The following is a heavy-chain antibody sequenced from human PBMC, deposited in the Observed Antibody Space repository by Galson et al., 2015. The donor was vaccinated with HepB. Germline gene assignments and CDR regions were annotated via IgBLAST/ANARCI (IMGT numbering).Heavy chain of an antibody. CDR2: INTNTGNP. V-gene: IGHV7-4-1*02. D-gene: IGHD3-10*01. CDR3: ARTPYYGSGRNYNVWFDR. Sequence: SVKVSCKASGYTFNNYAMNWVRQAPGQGLEWMGWINTNTGNPTYAQGFTGRFVFSLETSVSTAYLQISSLKAEDTAVYYCARTPYYGSGRNYNVWFDRWGQGTLVTVSS. J-gene: IGHJ5*02. CDR1: GYTFNNYA.